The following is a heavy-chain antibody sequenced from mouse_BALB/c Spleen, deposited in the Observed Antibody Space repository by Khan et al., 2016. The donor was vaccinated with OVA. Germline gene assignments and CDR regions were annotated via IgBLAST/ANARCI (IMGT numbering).Heavy chain of an antibody. CDR3: AYELRGFAY. D-gene: IGHD1-1*01. CDR2: ISYSGNT. J-gene: IGHJ3*01. V-gene: IGHV3-8*02. CDR1: GDSITSGY. Sequence: EVQLKESGPSLVKPSQTLSLTCSVTGDSITSGYWNWIRKFPGNKLEYMGYISYSGNTYYNPSLKSRISITRDTSKNQNYLQMNSVTTENTATDYCAYELRGFAYWGQGTLVTVSA.